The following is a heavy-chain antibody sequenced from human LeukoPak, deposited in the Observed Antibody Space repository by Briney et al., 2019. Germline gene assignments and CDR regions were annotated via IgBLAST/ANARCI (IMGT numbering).Heavy chain of an antibody. J-gene: IGHJ4*02. D-gene: IGHD4-17*01. Sequence: HPGGSLRLSCAASGFTVSNNYMSWVRQAPGKGLEWVSVIYSDGSTYYADSVQGRFTISRDNSKNTLYLQMNSLRVEDTAVYYCAYGDFLKTVNYFDYWGQGTLVTVSS. V-gene: IGHV3-66*01. CDR2: IYSDGST. CDR3: AYGDFLKTVNYFDY. CDR1: GFTVSNNY.